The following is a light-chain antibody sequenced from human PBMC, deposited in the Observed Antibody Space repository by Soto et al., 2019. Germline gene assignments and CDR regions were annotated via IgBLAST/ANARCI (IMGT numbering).Light chain of an antibody. Sequence: DIQMTQSPSTLSASVGDRVTIACRASQNINRELAWYQQKPGKAPNLLIYKASSLQGGVPFRFSGSGSGTEFTLTISGLQPDDSATYYCQQFKSYPVTFGQGTRLEIK. CDR1: QNINRE. V-gene: IGKV1-5*03. CDR3: QQFKSYPVT. CDR2: KAS. J-gene: IGKJ5*01.